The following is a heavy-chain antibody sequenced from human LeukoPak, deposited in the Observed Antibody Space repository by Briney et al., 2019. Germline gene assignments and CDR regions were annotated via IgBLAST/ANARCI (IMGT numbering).Heavy chain of an antibody. CDR2: INHSGST. D-gene: IGHD4-17*01. CDR1: GGSFSGYY. CDR3: ARGYASQPVDFLFDY. V-gene: IGHV4-34*01. J-gene: IGHJ4*02. Sequence: PSETLSLTCAVYGGSFSGYYWSWIRQPPGKGLEWIGEINHSGSTNYDPSLKSRVTISVDTSKNQFSLKLSSVTAADTAVYYCARGYASQPVDFLFDYWGQGTLVTVSS.